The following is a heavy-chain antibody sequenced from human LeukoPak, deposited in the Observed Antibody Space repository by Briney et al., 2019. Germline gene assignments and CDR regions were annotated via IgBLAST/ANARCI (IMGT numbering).Heavy chain of an antibody. CDR2: IYDTGNT. D-gene: IGHD1-1*01. CDR1: GYPLSAYY. Sequence: SETLSLTCTVSGYPLSAYYWTWIRQPPGKGLEWIGYIYDTGNTNYNPSLKSRVTISVDTSKNQFSLKLTSVTAADTAVYYCASGETGSTLGGYWGQGTLVTVSS. CDR3: ASGETGSTLGGY. J-gene: IGHJ4*02. V-gene: IGHV4-59*01.